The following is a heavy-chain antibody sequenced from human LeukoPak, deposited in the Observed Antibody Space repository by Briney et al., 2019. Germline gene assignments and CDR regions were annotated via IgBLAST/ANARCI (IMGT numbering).Heavy chain of an antibody. Sequence: SVKVSCKASGGTFSSYAISWVRQAPGQGLEWMGGIIPIFGTANYAQKFQGRVTITADESTSTAYMELSRLRSDDTAVYYCARDYSSGWYCDYWGQGTLVTVSS. CDR3: ARDYSSGWYCDY. D-gene: IGHD6-19*01. CDR2: IIPIFGTA. J-gene: IGHJ4*02. CDR1: GGTFSSYA. V-gene: IGHV1-69*01.